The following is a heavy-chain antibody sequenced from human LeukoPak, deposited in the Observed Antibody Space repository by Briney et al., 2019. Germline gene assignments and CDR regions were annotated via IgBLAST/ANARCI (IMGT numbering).Heavy chain of an antibody. Sequence: GGSLRLSCAASGFTFSSYAMSWVRQAPGKGLEWVSAISGSGGSTYYADSVKGRFTISRDSSKNTLYLQMNSLRAEGTAVYYCAKYHVWGSYRPYYFDYWGQGTLVTVSS. CDR2: ISGSGGST. V-gene: IGHV3-23*01. CDR1: GFTFSSYA. CDR3: AKYHVWGSYRPYYFDY. J-gene: IGHJ4*02. D-gene: IGHD3-16*02.